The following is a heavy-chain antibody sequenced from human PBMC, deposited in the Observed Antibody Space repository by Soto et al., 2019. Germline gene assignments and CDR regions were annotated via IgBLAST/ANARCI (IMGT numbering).Heavy chain of an antibody. CDR3: ARENHYDFLNWFEP. V-gene: IGHV4-34*01. D-gene: IGHD3-3*01. CDR2: INHSGST. Sequence: PSETLPLTCAVYGGSFSGYYWSLIRQPPGKGLEWIGEINHSGSTNYNPSLKSRVTISVDTSKNQFSLKLSSVTAADTAVYYCARENHYDFLNWFEPWGQETMVTVSS. CDR1: GGSFSGYY. J-gene: IGHJ5*02.